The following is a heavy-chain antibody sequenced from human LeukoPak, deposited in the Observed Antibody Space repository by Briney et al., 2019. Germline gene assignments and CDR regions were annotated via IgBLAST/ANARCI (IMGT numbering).Heavy chain of an antibody. D-gene: IGHD2-2*01. CDR1: GYTSTTYG. V-gene: IGHV1-18*01. CDR2: FSGYNGNT. J-gene: IGHJ4*02. Sequence: AAVKVACKASGYTSTTYGSSWGLQAPAQGLEWMGWFSGYNGNTNYGQKLQGRVTMTADTSTSTAYKELRSLRSDDTAVYYCARGTVVPAALVDFDYWGQGTLVTVSS. CDR3: ARGTVVPAALVDFDY.